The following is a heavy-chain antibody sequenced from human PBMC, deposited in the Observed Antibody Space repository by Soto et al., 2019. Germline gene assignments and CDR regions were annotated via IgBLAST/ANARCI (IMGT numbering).Heavy chain of an antibody. CDR3: ARHVAMYYDILTGYQNWYFDL. D-gene: IGHD3-9*01. Sequence: TSETLSLTCTVSGGSISSYYWSWIRQPPGKGLEWIGYIYYSGSTNYNPSLKSRVTISVDTSKNQFSLKLSSVTAADTAVYYCARHVAMYYDILTGYQNWYFDLWGRGTLVTV. CDR2: IYYSGST. CDR1: GGSISSYY. J-gene: IGHJ2*01. V-gene: IGHV4-59*08.